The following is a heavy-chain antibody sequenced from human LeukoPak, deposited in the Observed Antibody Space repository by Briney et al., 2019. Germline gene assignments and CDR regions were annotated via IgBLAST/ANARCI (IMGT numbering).Heavy chain of an antibody. CDR3: GRAELCPRCSCVY. D-gene: IGHD2-2*01. CDR2: ISGYNGNR. V-gene: IGHV1-18*01. Sequence: ASVKVSCTATLYTFSSYCMISLRQAPGQGLEWMGWISGYNGNRNYGQKFQDRDTMTTDTSTSTAYMELRSLRSDDTAVYYCGRAELCPRCSCVYWGQGTLVTVSS. CDR1: LYTFSSYC. J-gene: IGHJ4*02.